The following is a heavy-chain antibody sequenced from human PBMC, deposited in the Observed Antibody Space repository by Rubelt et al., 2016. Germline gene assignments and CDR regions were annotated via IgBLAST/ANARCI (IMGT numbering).Heavy chain of an antibody. CDR3: VGGKSEFPFAFDS. CDR1: GFTFSDSW. J-gene: IGHJ4*02. Sequence: EVQLVESGGGLVQPGGSLILSCAASGFTFSDSWMYWVRQATGKGLDWVANIKPAGSEKYYVDSVKGRFTLSREHAKNSLSLQMNSLRAEDTAVYYCVGGKSEFPFAFDSWGQGTLVTVSS. V-gene: IGHV3-7*03. CDR2: IKPAGSEK.